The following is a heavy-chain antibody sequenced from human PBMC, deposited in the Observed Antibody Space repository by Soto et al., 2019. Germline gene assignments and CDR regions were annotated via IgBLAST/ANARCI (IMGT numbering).Heavy chain of an antibody. D-gene: IGHD2-2*02. J-gene: IGHJ4*02. CDR2: ISSSGSTI. CDR3: ATGQGVVVPAAILL. CDR1: GFPFSDYY. V-gene: IGHV3-11*01. Sequence: GGSLGLSFAASGFPFSDYYMSWIRKAPGKGLEWVSYISSSGSTIYYADSVKGRVTISRDNAKNSLYLQMNSLRAEDTAVYYCATGQGVVVPAAILLWGQGTLVTVSS.